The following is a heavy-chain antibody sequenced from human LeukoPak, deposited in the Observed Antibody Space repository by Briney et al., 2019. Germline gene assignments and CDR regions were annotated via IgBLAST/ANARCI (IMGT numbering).Heavy chain of an antibody. CDR3: ARSISGTLFDY. CDR2: IYVSGST. CDR1: GGSISNYY. V-gene: IGHV4-4*07. J-gene: IGHJ4*02. D-gene: IGHD1-7*01. Sequence: SETLSLTCTVSGGSISNYYWSWIRQPAGKGLEWIGRIYVSGSTNYNPSLKTRVTMSIDKSKNHFSLKLSSVTAADTAVYYCARSISGTLFDYWGQGTLVTVSS.